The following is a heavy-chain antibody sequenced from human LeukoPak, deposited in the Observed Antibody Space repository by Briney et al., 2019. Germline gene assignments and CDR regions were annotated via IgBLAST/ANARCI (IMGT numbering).Heavy chain of an antibody. CDR1: GFTFSSYS. CDR3: AKLPLGVVIIGMRNYYYYGMDV. Sequence: GGSLRLSCAASGFTFSSYSMNWVRQAPGKGLEWVSSISSSSSYIYYADSLKGRITISRDNAKNTLYLQMNSLRAEDTAVYYCAKLPLGVVIIGMRNYYYYGMDVWGQGTTVTVSS. D-gene: IGHD3-3*01. CDR2: ISSSSSYI. V-gene: IGHV3-21*01. J-gene: IGHJ6*02.